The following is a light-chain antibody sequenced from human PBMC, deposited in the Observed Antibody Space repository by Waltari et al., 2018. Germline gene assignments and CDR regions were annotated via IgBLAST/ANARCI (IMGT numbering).Light chain of an antibody. CDR2: AVS. CDR1: QNIVRY. CDR3: QQTYKSPLT. J-gene: IGKJ1*01. V-gene: IGKV1-39*01. Sequence: DIQMSQSPSSLSAYVEERVTITCRASQNIVRYLNWYQQKPGKATKLIIYAVSSLQSGVPSMFSGNGSGTDITLTVTSLQPEDFASYYCQQTYKSPLTFGQGTKVEIK.